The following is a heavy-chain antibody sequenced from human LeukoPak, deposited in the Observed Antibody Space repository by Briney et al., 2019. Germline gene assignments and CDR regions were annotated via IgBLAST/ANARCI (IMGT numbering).Heavy chain of an antibody. D-gene: IGHD3-16*02. V-gene: IGHV4-59*08. J-gene: IGHJ4*02. CDR3: ARSDIWGSYRFLDY. CDR1: GDSISNYY. Sequence: SETLSLTCTVSGDSISNYYWSWIRQSPGKGLEWIGYMLYSGSTNQNPSLRSRVTISVDTSKNQVSLKLSSVTAADTAVYYCARSDIWGSYRFLDYWGQGALVTVSS. CDR2: MLYSGST.